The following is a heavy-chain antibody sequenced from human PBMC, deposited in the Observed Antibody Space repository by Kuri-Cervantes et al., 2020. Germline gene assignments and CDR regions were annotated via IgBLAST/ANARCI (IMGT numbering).Heavy chain of an antibody. CDR3: ARAIGMGTYYDYGLDV. CDR2: MNPNSGNT. CDR1: GYTFTSYD. Sequence: ASVKVSCKASGYTFTSYDINWVRQATGQGLEWMGWMNPNSGNTGYAQKFQGRVTMTRNTSISTAYMELSSLRSEDTAVYYCARAIGMGTYYDYGLDVWGQGTTVTVSS. D-gene: IGHD3-16*02. V-gene: IGHV1-8*01. J-gene: IGHJ6*02.